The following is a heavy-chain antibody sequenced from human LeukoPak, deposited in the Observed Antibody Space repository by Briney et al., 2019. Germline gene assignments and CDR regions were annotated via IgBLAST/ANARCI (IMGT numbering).Heavy chain of an antibody. D-gene: IGHD3-10*01. CDR2: INHSGST. Sequence: SETLSLTCAVYGGSFSGYYWSWIRQPPGKGLEWIGEINHSGSTNYNPSLKSRVTISVDTSKNQFSLKLSSVTAADTAVYYCARLRANYYGSGPSSTVDYWGQGTLVTVSS. CDR1: GGSFSGYY. CDR3: ARLRANYYGSGPSSTVDY. J-gene: IGHJ4*02. V-gene: IGHV4-34*01.